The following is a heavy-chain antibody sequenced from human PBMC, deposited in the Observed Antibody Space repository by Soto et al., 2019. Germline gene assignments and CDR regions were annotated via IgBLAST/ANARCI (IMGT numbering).Heavy chain of an antibody. CDR3: ARRWGTMFDY. Sequence: LSLTCAVSGGSISSGGYSWSWIRQPPGKGLEWIGYIYHSGSTYYNPSLKSRVTISVDRSKNQFSLKLSSVTAADTAVYYCARRWGTMFDYWGQGTLVTVSS. D-gene: IGHD3-10*01. J-gene: IGHJ4*02. CDR2: IYHSGST. V-gene: IGHV4-30-2*01. CDR1: GGSISSGGYS.